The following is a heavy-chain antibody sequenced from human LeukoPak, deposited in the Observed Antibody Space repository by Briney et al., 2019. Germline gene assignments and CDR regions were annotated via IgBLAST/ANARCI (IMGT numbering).Heavy chain of an antibody. Sequence: GGSLRLSCSASGFTFSSYWMHWVRQAPGKGLEWVSAISGSGGSTYYADSVKGRFTISRDNSKNTLSLQMNSLRAEDTAVYYCAKGYYYGSGSYYPPDAFDIWGQGTMVTVSS. V-gene: IGHV3-23*01. D-gene: IGHD3-10*01. CDR2: ISGSGGST. J-gene: IGHJ3*02. CDR1: GFTFSSYW. CDR3: AKGYYYGSGSYYPPDAFDI.